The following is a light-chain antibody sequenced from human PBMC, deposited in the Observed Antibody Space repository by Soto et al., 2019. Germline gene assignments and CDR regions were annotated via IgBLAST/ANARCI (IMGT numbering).Light chain of an antibody. V-gene: IGLV2-14*01. CDR3: YSYTTSGTYV. Sequence: QPVLTQPASVSGSPGQSIAISCTGTSSDVGGYKYVSGYQQHPAKVPKLMIYDVSNRPSGVSDRFSGSKSGNTASLTISGLQAEDEADYYCYSYTTSGTYVFGTGTKVTVL. CDR2: DVS. J-gene: IGLJ1*01. CDR1: SSDVGGYKY.